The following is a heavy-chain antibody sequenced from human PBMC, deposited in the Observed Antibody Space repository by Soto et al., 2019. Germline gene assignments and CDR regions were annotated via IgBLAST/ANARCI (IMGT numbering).Heavy chain of an antibody. D-gene: IGHD4-17*01. CDR2: IYYSGST. Sequence: QVQLQESGPGLVKPSETLSLTCTVSSGSIINYYWSWIRQPPGKGLEWIGFIYYSGSTNYNSYLKSRVLLSLDMSRQKLSLNLYSVTAADTAVYFWVSRLTLATTTGDAFDLWGQGTMVTVSS. V-gene: IGHV4-59*01. CDR1: SGSIINYY. CDR3: VSRLTLATTTGDAFDL. J-gene: IGHJ3*01.